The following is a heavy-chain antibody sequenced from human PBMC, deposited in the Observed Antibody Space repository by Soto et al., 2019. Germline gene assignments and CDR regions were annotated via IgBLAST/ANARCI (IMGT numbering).Heavy chain of an antibody. D-gene: IGHD6-13*01. J-gene: IGHJ4*02. CDR1: GFTFSNYG. CDR2: ISSDGSSK. Sequence: QVQLVESGGGVVQPGTSLRLSCAASGFTFSNYGMHWVRQAPGKGLDCVASISSDGSSKYYADSVKGRFTISRDNSKNPLNLEMNSLRVYYTAVYYCAKVMEQQLVRCVLYCWGQGTLVTVSS. V-gene: IGHV3-30*18. CDR3: AKVMEQQLVRCVLYC.